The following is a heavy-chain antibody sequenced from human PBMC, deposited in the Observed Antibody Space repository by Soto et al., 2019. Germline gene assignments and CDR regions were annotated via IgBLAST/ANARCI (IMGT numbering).Heavy chain of an antibody. Sequence: PGLSCAASGFTFSNAWMSWVRQAPGKGLEWLGRIKSKTDGGTTDYAVPVKGRFTFSRDDSKNMLYLQMNSLKTEDTAVYYCTTDHGEKPIDYWGQGTLVTVSS. V-gene: IGHV3-15*01. CDR3: TTDHGEKPIDY. D-gene: IGHD3-10*01. CDR2: IKSKTDGGTT. J-gene: IGHJ4*02. CDR1: GFTFSNAW.